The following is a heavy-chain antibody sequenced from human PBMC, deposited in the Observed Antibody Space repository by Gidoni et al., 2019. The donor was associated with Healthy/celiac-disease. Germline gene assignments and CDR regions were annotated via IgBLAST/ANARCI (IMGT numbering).Heavy chain of an antibody. CDR1: GYSFTSYW. V-gene: IGHV5-10-1*01. CDR3: ASSIAVAGEFDY. J-gene: IGHJ4*02. CDR2: IDPSDSYT. D-gene: IGHD6-19*01. Sequence: EVQLVQSGAEVKKPGESLRISCKGSGYSFTSYWISWVRQVPGKGLEWMGRIDPSDSYTNYRPSFQGHVTISADKSISTAYLQWSSLKASDTAMYYCASSIAVAGEFDYWGQGTLVTVSS.